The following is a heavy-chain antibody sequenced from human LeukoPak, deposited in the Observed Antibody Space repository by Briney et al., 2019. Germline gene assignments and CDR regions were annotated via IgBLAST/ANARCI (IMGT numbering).Heavy chain of an antibody. D-gene: IGHD2-2*01. CDR1: GYTFTSYY. Sequence: ASVKVSCKASGYTFTSYYMHWVRQAPGQGLEWMGIINPSGGSTNYAQKFQGRVTITADESTSTAYMELSSLRSEDTAVYYCARANIVVVPATTKIGCWFDPWGQGTLVTVSS. CDR3: ARANIVVVPATTKIGCWFDP. CDR2: INPSGGST. J-gene: IGHJ5*02. V-gene: IGHV1-46*01.